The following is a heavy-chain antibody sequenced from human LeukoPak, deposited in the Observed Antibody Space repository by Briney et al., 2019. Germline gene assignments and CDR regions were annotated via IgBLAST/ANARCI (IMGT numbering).Heavy chain of an antibody. D-gene: IGHD6-6*01. CDR1: GFTFSSYA. CDR2: ISGSGGST. V-gene: IGHV3-23*01. CDR3: AKAKIRYSSSSYYFDY. J-gene: IGHJ4*02. Sequence: GGSLRLSCAASGFTFSSYAMSWVRQAPGKGLEWVSAISGSGGSTYYADYVKGRFTISRDNSKNTLYLQMNSLRAEDTAVYYCAKAKIRYSSSSYYFDYWGQGTLVTVSS.